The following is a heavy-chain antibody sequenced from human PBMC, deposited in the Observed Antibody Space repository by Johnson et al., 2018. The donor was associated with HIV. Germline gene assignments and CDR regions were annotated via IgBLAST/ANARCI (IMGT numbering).Heavy chain of an antibody. CDR1: GFTFSSYG. CDR2: IRYDGSNK. V-gene: IGHV3-30*02. CDR3: ARGRRIQLWLLADAFDI. Sequence: QMQLVESGGGVVQPGGSLRLSCAASGFTFSSYGMHWVRQAPGKGLEWVAFIRYDGSNKYYADSVKGRFTISRDNSKNTLYLQMNSLRAEATTVYYCARGRRIQLWLLADAFDIWGKGTMVTVSS. J-gene: IGHJ3*02. D-gene: IGHD5-18*01.